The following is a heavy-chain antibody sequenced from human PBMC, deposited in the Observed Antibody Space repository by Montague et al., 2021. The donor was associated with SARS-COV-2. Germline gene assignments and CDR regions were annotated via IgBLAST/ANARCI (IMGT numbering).Heavy chain of an antibody. CDR2: INHSGST. J-gene: IGHJ5*02. D-gene: IGHD2-2*02. V-gene: IGHV4-34*01. CDR3: ASLTLGYCSSTSCYSDWFDP. CDR1: GGSYSGYY. Sequence: SETLSLTCAVYGGSYSGYYWSWIRQPPGKGLEWIWEINHSGSTNYNPSLKSRVTISVDTSKNQFSLKLSSVTAADTAVYYCASLTLGYCSSTSCYSDWFDPWGQGTLVTVSS.